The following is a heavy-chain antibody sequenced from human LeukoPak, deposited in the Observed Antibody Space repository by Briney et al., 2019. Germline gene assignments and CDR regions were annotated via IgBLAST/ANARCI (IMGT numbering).Heavy chain of an antibody. D-gene: IGHD4-17*01. CDR1: GGSISSSNW. J-gene: IGHJ4*02. CDR2: INHSGST. CDR3: ARETIDDYGDYHLG. V-gene: IGHV4-4*02. Sequence: PSGTLSLTCAVSGGSISSSNWWSWVRQPPGKGLEWIGEINHSGSTNYNPSLKSRVTISVDTSKNQFSLKLSSVTAADTAVYYCARETIDDYGDYHLGWGQGTLVTVSS.